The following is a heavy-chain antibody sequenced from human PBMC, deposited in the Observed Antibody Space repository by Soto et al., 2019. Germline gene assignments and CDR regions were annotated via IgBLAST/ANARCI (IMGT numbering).Heavy chain of an antibody. CDR1: GYTFTSYY. J-gene: IGHJ5*02. CDR2: INPSGGST. V-gene: IGHV1-46*01. CDR3: ARDRGGSYYTNWCDP. Sequence: QVQLVQSGAEVKKPGASVKVSCKASGYTFTSYYMHWVRQAPGQGLEWMGIINPSGGSTSYAQKCQGRVTMTRDTSTSTVYMELSSLRSEDTAVYYCARDRGGSYYTNWCDPGGQGTLVTVSS. D-gene: IGHD4-4*01.